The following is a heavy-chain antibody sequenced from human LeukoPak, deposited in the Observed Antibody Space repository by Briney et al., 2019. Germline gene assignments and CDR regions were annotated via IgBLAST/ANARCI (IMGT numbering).Heavy chain of an antibody. V-gene: IGHV1-2*02. Sequence: ASVKVSCKASGYTFTGYYMHWVRQAPGQGLEWMGWINPNSGGTNYAQKFQGRVTMTRDTSISTAYMELSRPRSDDTAVYYCARDRLTMVRGVILQYYGMDVWGQGTTVTVSS. CDR1: GYTFTGYY. CDR3: ARDRLTMVRGVILQYYGMDV. CDR2: INPNSGGT. J-gene: IGHJ6*02. D-gene: IGHD3-10*01.